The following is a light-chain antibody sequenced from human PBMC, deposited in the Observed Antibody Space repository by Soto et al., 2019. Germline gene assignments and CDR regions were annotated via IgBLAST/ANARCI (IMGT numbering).Light chain of an antibody. Sequence: DIQMTQSPSTLSASVGDRVAITCRASQGIRDDLGWYQQKPGKAPKLLIYAASSLQSGVPSRFSGSGSGTEFTLTISGLQPDDFATYYCQQYHSYSWTFGQGTRLEIK. V-gene: IGKV1-17*01. J-gene: IGKJ5*01. CDR3: QQYHSYSWT. CDR2: AAS. CDR1: QGIRDD.